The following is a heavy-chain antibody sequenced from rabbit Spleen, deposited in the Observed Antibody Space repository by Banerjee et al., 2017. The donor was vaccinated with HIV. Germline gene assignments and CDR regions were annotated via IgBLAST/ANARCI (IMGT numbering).Heavy chain of an antibody. V-gene: IGHV1S45*01. CDR3: ARVDAGSAYFLDDGMDL. CDR2: IYVGNSGNT. Sequence: QEQLEESGGDLVQPEGSLTLTCTASGFSFSSSYWICWVRQAPGKGLEWIACIYVGNSGNTYYASWAKGRFTISKTSSTTVTLQMTSLTAADTATYFCARVDAGSAYFLDDGMDLWGPGTLVTVS. CDR1: GFSFSSSYW. D-gene: IGHD8-1*01. J-gene: IGHJ6*01.